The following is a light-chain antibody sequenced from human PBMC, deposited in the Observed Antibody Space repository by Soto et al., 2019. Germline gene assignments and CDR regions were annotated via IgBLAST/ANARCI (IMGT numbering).Light chain of an antibody. J-gene: IGKJ1*01. CDR3: QQYGSSGK. Sequence: EIVLTQSPATLSLSPGERATLSFRASQSVSSYLAWYQQKPGQAPRLLIYGASNRATGIPDRFSGSGSGTDFTLTISRLEPEDFAVYYCQQYGSSGKFGQGTKVDIK. V-gene: IGKV3-20*01. CDR1: QSVSSY. CDR2: GAS.